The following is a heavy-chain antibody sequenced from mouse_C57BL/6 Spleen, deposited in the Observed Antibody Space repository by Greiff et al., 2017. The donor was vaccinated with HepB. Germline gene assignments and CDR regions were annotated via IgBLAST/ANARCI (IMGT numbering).Heavy chain of an antibody. CDR2: INPNNGGT. CDR3: ARKKPYYYCSSYYYAMDY. CDR1: GYTFTDYN. J-gene: IGHJ4*01. Sequence: EVQLQQSGPELVKPGASVKIPCKASGYTFTDYNMDWVKQSHGKSLEWIGDINPNNGGTNYNQKFKGKATLTVDKSSSTAYMELRSLTSEDTAVYYFARKKPYYYCSSYYYAMDYWGQGTSVTVSS. D-gene: IGHD1-1*01. V-gene: IGHV1-18*01.